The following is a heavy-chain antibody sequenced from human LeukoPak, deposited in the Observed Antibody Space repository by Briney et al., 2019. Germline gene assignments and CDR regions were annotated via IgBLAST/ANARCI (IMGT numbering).Heavy chain of an antibody. CDR2: IWYDGSNK. V-gene: IGHV3-33*01. Sequence: PRWSLRLSCAASGFTFNSYAMHWVRQGPGKGLEGVAVIWYDGSNKYYADSVKGRFTISRDNSKNTLFLQMNSLRAEDTAVYYCAREADCSGGSCYRGAFDIWGQGTMVTVSS. CDR3: AREADCSGGSCYRGAFDI. D-gene: IGHD2-15*01. J-gene: IGHJ3*02. CDR1: GFTFNSYA.